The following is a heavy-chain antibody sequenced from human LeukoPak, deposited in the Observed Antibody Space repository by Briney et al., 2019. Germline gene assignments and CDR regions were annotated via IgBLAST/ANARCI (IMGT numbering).Heavy chain of an antibody. V-gene: IGHV1-18*01. CDR2: ISAYNGNT. J-gene: IGHJ4*02. CDR1: GYTFTSYG. Sequence: ASVKVSCKASGYTFTSYGISWVRQAPGQGLEWMGWISAYNGNTNYAQKLQGRVTMTTDTSTSTAYMELRSLRSDDTAVYYCARDNYYDSSGYSLGGYWGQGTLVTVSS. D-gene: IGHD3-22*01. CDR3: ARDNYYDSSGYSLGGY.